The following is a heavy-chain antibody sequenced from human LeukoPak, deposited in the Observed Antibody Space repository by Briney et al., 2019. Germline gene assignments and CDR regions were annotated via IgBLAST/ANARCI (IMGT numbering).Heavy chain of an antibody. J-gene: IGHJ2*01. CDR3: ARGSRNAAGNYWYFDF. D-gene: IGHD6-13*01. CDR2: IYYSGST. V-gene: IGHV4-39*07. Sequence: SETLSPTCTVSGGSISSSSYYWGWIRQPPGKGLEWIGSIYYSGSTYYNPSLKSRVTISVDTSKNQFSLKLSSVTAADTAVYFCARGSRNAAGNYWYFDFWGRGTPVTVSS. CDR1: GGSISSSSYY.